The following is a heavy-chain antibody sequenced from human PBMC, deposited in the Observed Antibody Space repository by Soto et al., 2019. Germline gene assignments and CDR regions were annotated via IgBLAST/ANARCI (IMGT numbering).Heavy chain of an antibody. CDR1: CGSFRGYY. D-gene: IGHD3-10*01. CDR2: INHSGST. V-gene: IGHV4-34*01. CDR3: ARRGYYGSGSYYNGNYYYYYMDV. J-gene: IGHJ6*03. Sequence: SETLSLTCAVYCGSFRGYYWSWIRQPPGKGGEWIGEINHSGSTNYNPSLKSRVTISVDTSKNQFSLKLSSVTAADTAVYYCARRGYYGSGSYYNGNYYYYYMDVWGKGTTVTVSS.